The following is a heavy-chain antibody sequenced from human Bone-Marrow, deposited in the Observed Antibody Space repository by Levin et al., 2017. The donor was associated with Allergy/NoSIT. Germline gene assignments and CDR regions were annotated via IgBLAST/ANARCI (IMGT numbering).Heavy chain of an antibody. CDR2: ISETSSYT. CDR1: GFTFSDYY. Sequence: GGSLRLSCAASGFTFSDYYMAWIRQAPGKGLEWISCISETSSYTKYADSVKGRFTVSRDNAGNSLHLQMSSLTAEDTAVYYCARGRVRGYTYGFAYWGRGTLLTVSS. J-gene: IGHJ4*02. CDR3: ARGRVRGYTYGFAY. V-gene: IGHV3-11*05. D-gene: IGHD5-12*01.